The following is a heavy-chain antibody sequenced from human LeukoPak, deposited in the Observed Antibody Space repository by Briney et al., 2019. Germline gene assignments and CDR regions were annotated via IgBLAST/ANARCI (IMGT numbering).Heavy chain of an antibody. J-gene: IGHJ3*02. CDR2: IYHSGNT. CDR3: ARASRALDAFDI. Sequence: SETLSLTCTVSGYSISSGYYWGWIRQPPGKGLEWIGSIYHSGNTYYNPSLKSRVTISVDTSKNQFSLKLSSVTAADTAVYYCARASRALDAFDIWGQGTMVTVSS. V-gene: IGHV4-38-2*02. CDR1: GYSISSGYY.